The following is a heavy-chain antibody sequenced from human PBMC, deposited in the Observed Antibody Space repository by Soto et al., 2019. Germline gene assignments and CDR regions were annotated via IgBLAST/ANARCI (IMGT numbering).Heavy chain of an antibody. CDR3: ARADDSYSVDY. D-gene: IGHD2-15*01. Sequence: QVTLKESGPVLVKPTETLTLTCTVSGFSLTNDGMGVSWIRQTPGKALEWLAHIFSNDLKYYTTSLRSRLTISKDTSKSQVVLTMVNVDPADTATYFCARADDSYSVDYWGQGILVTVSS. CDR1: GFSLTNDGMG. V-gene: IGHV2-26*01. J-gene: IGHJ4*02. CDR2: IFSNDLK.